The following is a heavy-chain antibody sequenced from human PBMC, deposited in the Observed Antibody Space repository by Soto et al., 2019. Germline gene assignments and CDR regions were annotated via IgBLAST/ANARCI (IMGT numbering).Heavy chain of an antibody. CDR3: ARLYDSASTYDY. CDR1: GFTFSRYW. Sequence: GGSLRLSCDASGFTFSRYWMSWVRQAPGKGLEWVANINQDGSGRLYVDSVKGRFTVSRDNAKNSLYLQMNSLRAEDTAMYYCARLYDSASTYDYWGQGALVTVSS. J-gene: IGHJ4*02. D-gene: IGHD6-6*01. CDR2: INQDGSGR. V-gene: IGHV3-7*01.